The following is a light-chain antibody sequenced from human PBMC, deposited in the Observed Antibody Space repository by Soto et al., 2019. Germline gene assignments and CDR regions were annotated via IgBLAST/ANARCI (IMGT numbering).Light chain of an antibody. Sequence: DIQMTQSPSSLSASVGDRVTITCRASQTISSYLNWYQQKPGKAPKLLIYAASILQNGVPSRFSGSGSGTDFTLTISSLQPEDFASYYCQQGHSIPYTFGQGTKLEIK. CDR1: QTISSY. CDR2: AAS. CDR3: QQGHSIPYT. J-gene: IGKJ2*01. V-gene: IGKV1-39*01.